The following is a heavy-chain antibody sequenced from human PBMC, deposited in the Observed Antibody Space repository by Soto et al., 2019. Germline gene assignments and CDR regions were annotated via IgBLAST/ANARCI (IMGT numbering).Heavy chain of an antibody. CDR3: ARRVIGIAAFFDY. CDR2: ISSSSSYI. D-gene: IGHD6-13*01. V-gene: IGHV3-21*01. Sequence: GGSLRLSCAASGFTFSSYSMNWVRQAPGKGLEWVSSISSSSSYIYYADSVKGRFTISRDNAKNSLYLQMNSLRAEDTAVYYCARRVIGIAAFFDYWGQGTLVTVSS. CDR1: GFTFSSYS. J-gene: IGHJ4*02.